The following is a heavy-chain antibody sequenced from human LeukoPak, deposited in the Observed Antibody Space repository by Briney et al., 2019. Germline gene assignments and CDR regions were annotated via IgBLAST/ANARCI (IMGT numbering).Heavy chain of an antibody. CDR3: ARSLRRGYGLDY. V-gene: IGHV3-53*01. Sequence: GGSLRLSCAASGFTVSSNYMSWVRQAPGKGLEWVSVIYSGGSTYYADSVEGRFTISRDNSKNTLYLQMNSLRAEDTAVYYCARSLRRGYGLDYWGQGTLVTVSS. D-gene: IGHD3-10*01. CDR2: IYSGGST. CDR1: GFTVSSNY. J-gene: IGHJ4*02.